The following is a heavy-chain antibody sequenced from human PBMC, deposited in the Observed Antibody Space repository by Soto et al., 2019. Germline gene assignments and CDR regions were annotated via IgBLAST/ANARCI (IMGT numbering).Heavy chain of an antibody. CDR1: GGSFIDYS. V-gene: IGHV4-34*01. CDR3: ARVSDY. Sequence: QVLLQQWGAGRLKPSETLSLTCAVYGGSFIDYSWGWIRQSPGTGLEWIGEINHSGSANYNPSLKSRVTISVDTSKNQFTLKVYSVTAADAAGYYCARVSDYWSQGTRVTVSS. J-gene: IGHJ4*02. CDR2: INHSGSA.